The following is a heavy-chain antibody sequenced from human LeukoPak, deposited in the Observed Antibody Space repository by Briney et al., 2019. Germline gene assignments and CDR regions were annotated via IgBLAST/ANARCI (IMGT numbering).Heavy chain of an antibody. CDR2: INPNSGGT. V-gene: IGHV1-2*02. CDR1: GYTFTGYY. Sequence: ASVKVSCKASGYTFTGYYMHWVRQAPGQGLEWMGWINPNSGGTNYAQKFQGRVTMTRDTSISTAYMELSRLRSDDTAVYYCTGIGVAGPLSSDYWGQGTLVTVSS. J-gene: IGHJ4*02. D-gene: IGHD6-19*01. CDR3: TGIGVAGPLSSDY.